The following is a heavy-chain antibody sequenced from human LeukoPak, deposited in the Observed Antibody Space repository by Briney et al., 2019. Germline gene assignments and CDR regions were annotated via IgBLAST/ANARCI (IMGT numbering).Heavy chain of an antibody. CDR3: ARGIVVVPAAYFDY. D-gene: IGHD2-2*01. J-gene: IGHJ4*02. CDR1: VGSISSGGYY. V-gene: IGHV4-31*03. CDR2: IYYSGST. Sequence: PSETPSLTCTVSVGSISSGGYYWSWIRQHPGKGLEWIGYIYYSGSTYYNPSLKSRVTISVDTSKNQFSLKLSSVTAADTAVYYCARGIVVVPAAYFDYWGQGTLVTVSS.